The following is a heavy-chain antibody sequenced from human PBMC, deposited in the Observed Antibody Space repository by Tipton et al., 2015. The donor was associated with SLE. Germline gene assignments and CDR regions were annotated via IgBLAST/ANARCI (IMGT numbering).Heavy chain of an antibody. CDR1: GYTFTSYG. CDR2: INPSGGST. J-gene: IGHJ6*02. CDR3: ARDQEQLVSSYGMDV. Sequence: QLVQSGAEVKRPGASVKVSCKASGYTFTSYGISWVRQAPGQGLEWMGIINPSGGSTSYAQKFQGRVTMTRDTSTSTVYMELSSLRSEDTAVYYCARDQEQLVSSYGMDVWGQGTTVTVSS. V-gene: IGHV1-46*01. D-gene: IGHD6-6*01.